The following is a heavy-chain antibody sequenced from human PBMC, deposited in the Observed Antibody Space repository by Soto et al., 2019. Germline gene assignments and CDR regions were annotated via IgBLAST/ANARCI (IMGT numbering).Heavy chain of an antibody. V-gene: IGHV3-23*01. D-gene: IGHD3-22*01. CDR1: GFTFSSYA. CDR3: AKGEDSSGYYCHDPFEI. Sequence: VGSLRLSCAASGFTFSSYAMSWVRQAPGKGLEWVSAISGSGGSTYYADSVKGRFTISRDNSKNTLYLQMNSLRAEDTAVYYCAKGEDSSGYYCHDPFEISGQGTMVGV. CDR2: ISGSGGST. J-gene: IGHJ3*02.